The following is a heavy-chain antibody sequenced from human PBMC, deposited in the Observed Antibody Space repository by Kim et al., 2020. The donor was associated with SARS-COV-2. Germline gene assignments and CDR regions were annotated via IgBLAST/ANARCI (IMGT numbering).Heavy chain of an antibody. CDR1: GGSIISSSYY. J-gene: IGHJ5*02. D-gene: IGHD3-10*01. CDR3: ARVLRGVIVGGHNCFDP. Sequence: SETLSLTCTVSGGSIISSSYYWGWIRQPPGKGLEWIGSILYSGNTYYNPSLKSRVTISVDTSKNQFSLRLSSVTAADTAVYYCARVLRGVIVGGHNCFDPWGQGTLVTVSS. CDR2: ILYSGNT. V-gene: IGHV4-39*07.